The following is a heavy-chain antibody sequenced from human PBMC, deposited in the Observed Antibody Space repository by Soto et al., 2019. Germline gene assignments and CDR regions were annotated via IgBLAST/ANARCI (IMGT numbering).Heavy chain of an antibody. CDR2: ISAYNGNT. Sequence: ASVKVSCKASGYTFTSYGFSWVRQAPGQGLEWMGWISAYNGNTNYAQKLQDRVTMTTDTSTSTAYKELRSLRSDDTAVYYCTRDHPVIALDYWGQETRATVSS. CDR1: GYTFTSYG. V-gene: IGHV1-18*01. D-gene: IGHD2-21*01. CDR3: TRDHPVIALDY. J-gene: IGHJ4*02.